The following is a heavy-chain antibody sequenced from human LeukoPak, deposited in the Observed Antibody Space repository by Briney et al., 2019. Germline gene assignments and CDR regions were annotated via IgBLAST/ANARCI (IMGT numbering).Heavy chain of an antibody. CDR3: ARQFVDCSSTSCYSYYFDY. J-gene: IGHJ4*02. Sequence: PSETLSLTCTVSGGSISSHYWSWIRQPPGKGLEWIGYIYYSGSTNYNPSLKSRVTISADTSKNQFSLKLSSVTAADTAVYYCARQFVDCSSTSCYSYYFDYWGQGTLVTVSS. CDR1: GGSISSHY. D-gene: IGHD2-2*01. CDR2: IYYSGST. V-gene: IGHV4-59*11.